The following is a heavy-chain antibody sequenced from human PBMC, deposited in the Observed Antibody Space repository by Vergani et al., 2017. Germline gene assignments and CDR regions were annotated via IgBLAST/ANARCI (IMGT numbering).Heavy chain of an antibody. CDR3: ARDSRSISVSRWFDP. D-gene: IGHD6-19*01. Sequence: EVQLVESGGGLVQPGGSLRLSCAASGFSVSSNYMSWVRQAPGKGLEWVSVIYSGGSTYSADSGKGGFTISIDNSKNTLYLQMNNLRSEDTAMYYCARDSRSISVSRWFDPWGQGTLVTVSS. J-gene: IGHJ5*02. CDR2: IYSGGST. V-gene: IGHV3-66*01. CDR1: GFSVSSNY.